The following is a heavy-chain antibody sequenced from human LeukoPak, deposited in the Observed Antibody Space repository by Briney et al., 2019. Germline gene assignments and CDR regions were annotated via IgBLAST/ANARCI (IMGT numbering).Heavy chain of an antibody. CDR1: GGTFSSYA. CDR2: IIPIFGTA. D-gene: IGHD5-24*01. J-gene: IGHJ4*02. Sequence: ASVKVSCKASGGTFSSYAISWVRQAPGQGLEWMGGIIPIFGTANYAQKFQGRVTITADGSTSTAYMELSSLRSEDTAVYYCCRDGYNKGDYWGQGTLVTVSS. CDR3: CRDGYNKGDY. V-gene: IGHV1-69*13.